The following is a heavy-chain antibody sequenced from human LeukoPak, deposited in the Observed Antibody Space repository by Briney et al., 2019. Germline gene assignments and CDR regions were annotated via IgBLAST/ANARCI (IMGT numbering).Heavy chain of an antibody. CDR3: ARAPKPNDSSGYYFDY. Sequence: ASVKVSCKASGGTFSSYGISWVRQAPGQGLEWMGWISAYNGNTNYAQKLQGRVTMTTDTSTSTAYMELRSLRSDDTAVYYCARAPKPNDSSGYYFDYWGQGTLVTVSS. CDR2: ISAYNGNT. V-gene: IGHV1-18*01. J-gene: IGHJ4*02. CDR1: GGTFSSYG. D-gene: IGHD3-22*01.